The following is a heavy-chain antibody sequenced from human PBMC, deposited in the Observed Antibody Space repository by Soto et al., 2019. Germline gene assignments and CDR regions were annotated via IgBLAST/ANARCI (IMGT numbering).Heavy chain of an antibody. CDR3: ARVEWSFPYYYGMDV. D-gene: IGHD3-3*01. Sequence: GGSLRLSCAASGFTVSSNYMSWVRQAPGKGLEWDSVIYSGCSTYYADSVKGRFTISRDNSKNPLYLQMNSLRAEDTAVYYFARVEWSFPYYYGMDVWGQGTTVTVSS. J-gene: IGHJ6*02. CDR2: IYSGCST. CDR1: GFTVSSNY. V-gene: IGHV3-66*01.